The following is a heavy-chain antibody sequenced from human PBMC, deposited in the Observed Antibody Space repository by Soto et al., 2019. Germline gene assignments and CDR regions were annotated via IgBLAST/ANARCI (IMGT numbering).Heavy chain of an antibody. CDR3: ASTIAAAGTANWFDP. V-gene: IGHV4-59*08. D-gene: IGHD6-13*01. CDR2: IYYSGGT. Sequence: SETLSLTCTVSGGSISSYYWSWIRQPPGKGLEWIGYIYYSGGTNYNPSLKSRVTISVDTSKNQFSLKLSSVTAADTAVYYCASTIAAAGTANWFDPWGQGTLVTVSS. J-gene: IGHJ5*02. CDR1: GGSISSYY.